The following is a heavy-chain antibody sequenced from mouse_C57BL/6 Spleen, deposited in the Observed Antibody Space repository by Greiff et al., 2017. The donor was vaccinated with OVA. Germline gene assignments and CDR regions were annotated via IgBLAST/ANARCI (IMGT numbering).Heavy chain of an antibody. Sequence: EVKLMESGGGLVKPGGSLKLSCAASGFTFSDYGMHWVRQAPEKGLEWVAYISSGSSTIYYADTVKGRFTISRDNAKNTLFLQMTSLRSEDTAMYYCAREGSTMVTTRTFSFDYWGQGTTLTVSS. J-gene: IGHJ2*01. CDR3: AREGSTMVTTRTFSFDY. V-gene: IGHV5-17*01. CDR1: GFTFSDYG. D-gene: IGHD2-2*01. CDR2: ISSGSSTI.